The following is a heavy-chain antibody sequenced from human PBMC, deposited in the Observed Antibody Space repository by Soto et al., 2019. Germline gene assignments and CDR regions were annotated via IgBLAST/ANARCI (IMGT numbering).Heavy chain of an antibody. Sequence: QITLKESGPTLVKPTQTLTLTCTFSGFSLSTSGLGVAWIRQPPGNDLEWLALIYWNDDKRYSPSLESRLTITRFTSKNQVVLTMTNMHHMDTATYFCAHRTTSGRDYWGQGTLVTVSS. J-gene: IGHJ4*02. CDR3: AHRTTSGRDY. CDR1: GFSLSTSGLG. CDR2: IYWNDDK. V-gene: IGHV2-5*01.